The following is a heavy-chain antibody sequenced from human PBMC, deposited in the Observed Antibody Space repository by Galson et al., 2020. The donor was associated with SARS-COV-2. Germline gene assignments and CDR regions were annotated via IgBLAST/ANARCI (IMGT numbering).Heavy chain of an antibody. J-gene: IGHJ6*02. D-gene: IGHD1-26*01. CDR3: AKDREEVGYGMDV. CDR2: ISGSGGST. Sequence: GESLKISCAASGFTFSSYAMSWVRQAPGKGLEWVSAISGSGGSTYYADSVKGRFTISRDNSKNTLYLQMNSLRAEDTAVYYCAKDREEVGYGMDVWGQGTTVTVSS. CDR1: GFTFSSYA. V-gene: IGHV3-23*01.